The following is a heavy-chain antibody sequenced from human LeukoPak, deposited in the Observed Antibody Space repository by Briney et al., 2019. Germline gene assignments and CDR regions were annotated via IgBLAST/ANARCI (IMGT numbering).Heavy chain of an antibody. CDR3: ARAGRRGYYAY. Sequence: GASVTVSFKASGYTFTSYAMHWVRQAPGQRLEWMGWINAGNGNTKYSQKFQGRVTITRDTSASTAYMELSSLRSEDTAVYYCARAGRRGYYAYWGQGTLVTVSS. V-gene: IGHV1-3*01. D-gene: IGHD3-3*01. CDR2: INAGNGNT. J-gene: IGHJ4*02. CDR1: GYTFTSYA.